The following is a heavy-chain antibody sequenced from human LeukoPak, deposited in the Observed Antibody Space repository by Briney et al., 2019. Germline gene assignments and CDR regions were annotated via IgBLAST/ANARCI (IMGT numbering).Heavy chain of an antibody. CDR2: IYYSGST. V-gene: IGHV4-39*07. CDR1: GGSISSYY. Sequence: PSETLSLTCTVSGGSISSYYWGWIRQPPGKGLEWIGSIYYSGSTYYNPSLKSRVTISVDTSKNQFSLKLSSVTAADTAVYYCARDLGIAVAVSWFDPWGQGTLVTVSS. CDR3: ARDLGIAVAVSWFDP. D-gene: IGHD6-19*01. J-gene: IGHJ5*02.